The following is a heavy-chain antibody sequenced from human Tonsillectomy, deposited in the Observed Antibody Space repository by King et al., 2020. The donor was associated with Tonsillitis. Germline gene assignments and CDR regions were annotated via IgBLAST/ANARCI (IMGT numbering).Heavy chain of an antibody. CDR1: GFHLRTSGLC. CDR3: ARIAVADEYNWFDP. J-gene: IGHJ5*02. Sequence: VTLQESGPALVKPTQTLTLPCPFPGFHLRTSGLCVTGIRQPPGKAREGLALIVWDENKTYSPSLKTRLTISKDTSKNQVVLTMTNMDPVDTATYYCARIAVADEYNWFDPWGQGTLVTVSS. CDR2: IVWDENK. D-gene: IGHD2-15*01. V-gene: IGHV2-70*01.